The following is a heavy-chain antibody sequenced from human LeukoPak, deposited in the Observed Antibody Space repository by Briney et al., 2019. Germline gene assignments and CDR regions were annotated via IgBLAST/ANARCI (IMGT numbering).Heavy chain of an antibody. CDR1: GFTFSSYG. J-gene: IGHJ3*02. CDR2: IWYDGSNK. Sequence: GGSLRLSCAASGFTFSSYGMHWVRQAPGKGLEWVTVIWYDGSNKYYADSVKGRFTISRDNSKNTLYLQMNSLRAEDTAVYYCAREVYYYGSGSYGAFDIWGQGTMVTVSS. CDR3: AREVYYYGSGSYGAFDI. V-gene: IGHV3-33*01. D-gene: IGHD3-10*01.